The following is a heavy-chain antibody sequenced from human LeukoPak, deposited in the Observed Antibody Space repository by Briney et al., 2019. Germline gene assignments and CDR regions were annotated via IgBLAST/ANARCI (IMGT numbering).Heavy chain of an antibody. J-gene: IGHJ5*02. Sequence: GGSLRLSCAASGFSFSSYEMNWVRQAPGKGLEWVSYTSSSGDTIYYADSVKGRFTISRDNSKNTLYLQMNSLRAEDTAVYYCAKNDHPSLNWFDPWGQGTLVTVSS. D-gene: IGHD1-1*01. V-gene: IGHV3-48*03. CDR2: TSSSGDTI. CDR3: AKNDHPSLNWFDP. CDR1: GFSFSSYE.